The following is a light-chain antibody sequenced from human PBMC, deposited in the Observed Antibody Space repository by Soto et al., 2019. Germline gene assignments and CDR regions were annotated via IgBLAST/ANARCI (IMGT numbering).Light chain of an antibody. Sequence: QSALTQPASVSGSPGQSITISCTGTGTDIGSSSLVSWYQQHPGKAPKLLIYEVSNRPSGVSNRFSGSKSGNTASLTISGLQAEDEADYHCSSYTSSTTLVFGGGTKVTVL. CDR2: EVS. V-gene: IGLV2-14*02. J-gene: IGLJ2*01. CDR3: SSYTSSTTLV. CDR1: GTDIGSSSL.